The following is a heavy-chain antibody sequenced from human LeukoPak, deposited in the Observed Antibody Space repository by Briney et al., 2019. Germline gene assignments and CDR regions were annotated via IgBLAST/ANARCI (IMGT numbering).Heavy chain of an antibody. D-gene: IGHD7-27*01. CDR1: AFIFSGHW. V-gene: IGHV3-7*03. CDR3: ARARGLQLGINY. CDR2: IKEDGSER. J-gene: IGHJ4*02. Sequence: GGSLRLSCEGSAFIFSGHWMNWVRQTPGKGLEWVASIKEDGSERQYVDSVKGRFSISRDNTKGSLFLQLNSLRAEDTAVYYCARARGLQLGINYWGQGTLVTVSS.